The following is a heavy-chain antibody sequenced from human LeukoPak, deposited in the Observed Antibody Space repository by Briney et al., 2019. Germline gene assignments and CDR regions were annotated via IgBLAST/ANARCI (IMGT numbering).Heavy chain of an antibody. J-gene: IGHJ4*02. CDR2: IYYTGVT. V-gene: IGHV4-59*01. D-gene: IGHD3-22*01. Sequence: SETLSLTSAVSSGSMSSYYWSWIRQPPGKGLEWIGYIYYTGVTNYSPSLKRRLTISLDTAMKQFSLNLRSVTAADTAMYYCARGGSGYPLDYWGQGTLVTVSS. CDR3: ARGGSGYPLDY. CDR1: SGSMSSYY.